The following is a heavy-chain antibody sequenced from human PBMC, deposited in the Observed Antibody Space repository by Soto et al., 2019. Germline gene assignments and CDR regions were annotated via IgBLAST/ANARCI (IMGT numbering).Heavy chain of an antibody. V-gene: IGHV1-69*06. Sequence: QVQLVQSGAEVKKPGSSVKVSCKASGGTFSSYAISWVRQAPGQGLEWMGGIIPIVGTANYAQKFQGRVTITADKSTSTAYMELSSLRSEDTAVYYCARDRGGSGWKTKTFDYWGQGTLVTVSS. CDR3: ARDRGGSGWKTKTFDY. J-gene: IGHJ4*02. CDR1: GGTFSSYA. CDR2: IIPIVGTA. D-gene: IGHD6-19*01.